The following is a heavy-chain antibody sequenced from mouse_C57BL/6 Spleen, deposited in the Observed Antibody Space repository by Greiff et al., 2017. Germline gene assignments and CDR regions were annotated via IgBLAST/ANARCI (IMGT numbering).Heavy chain of an antibody. D-gene: IGHD1-1*01. V-gene: IGHV1-39*01. Sequence: EVQLQQSGPELVKPGASVKISCKASGYSFTDYNMNWVKQSNGKSLEWNGGINPNYGTTSYNQKFKGKATLTVDQSSSTPYMQLNSLASEDSAVYYCARATTVVPHWYFGGWGTGTTVTVAS. CDR3: ARATTVVPHWYFGG. J-gene: IGHJ1*03. CDR2: INPNYGTT. CDR1: GYSFTDYN.